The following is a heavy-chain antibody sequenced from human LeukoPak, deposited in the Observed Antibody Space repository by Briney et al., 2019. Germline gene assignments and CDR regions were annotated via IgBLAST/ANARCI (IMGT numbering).Heavy chain of an antibody. V-gene: IGHV4-61*01. CDR3: AREYRNPRRFDY. CDR1: GGSVSSTSYY. D-gene: IGHD2-2*01. Sequence: SETLSLTCTVSGGSVSSTSYYWTWIRQPPGKGLEWIGYIYYTGTTNYNPPLKSRVTISIDTSKNQFSLKLSSVTAADTAVYYCAREYRNPRRFDYWGQGTLVTVSS. CDR2: IYYTGTT. J-gene: IGHJ4*02.